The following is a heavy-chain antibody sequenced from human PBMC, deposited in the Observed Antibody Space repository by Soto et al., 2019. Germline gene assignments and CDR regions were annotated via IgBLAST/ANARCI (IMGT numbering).Heavy chain of an antibody. J-gene: IGHJ2*01. CDR3: ARGVKGLTGHLGDWYFDL. CDR2: IYSGGST. V-gene: IGHV3-66*01. D-gene: IGHD3-9*01. CDR1: GFTVSSNY. Sequence: EVQLVESGGGLVQPGGSLRLSCAASGFTVSSNYMSWVRQAPGKGLEWVSVIYSGGSTYYADSVKGRFTISRDNSKNTLYLQMNSLRAEDTAVYYWARGVKGLTGHLGDWYFDLWGRGTLVTVSS.